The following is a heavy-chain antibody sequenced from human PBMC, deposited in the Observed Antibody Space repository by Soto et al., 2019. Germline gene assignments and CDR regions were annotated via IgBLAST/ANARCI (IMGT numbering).Heavy chain of an antibody. CDR3: TTDRWDYYDFWSGYQKGPYFDY. CDR1: GFTFSNAW. Sequence: GGSLRLSCAASGFTFSNAWMNWVRQAPGKGLEWVGRIKSKTDGGTTDYAAPVKGRFTISRDDSKNTLYLQMNSLKTEDTAVYYCTTDRWDYYDFWSGYQKGPYFDYWGQGTLVTVSS. V-gene: IGHV3-15*07. D-gene: IGHD3-3*01. CDR2: IKSKTDGGTT. J-gene: IGHJ4*02.